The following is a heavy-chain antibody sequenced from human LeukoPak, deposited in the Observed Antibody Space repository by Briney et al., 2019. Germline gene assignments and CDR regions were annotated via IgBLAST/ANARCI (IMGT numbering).Heavy chain of an antibody. CDR1: GGSISSGGYS. CDR2: IYHSGST. V-gene: IGHV4-30-2*01. J-gene: IGHJ6*02. Sequence: SETLSLTCAVSGGSISSGGYSWSWIRQPPGKGLEWIGYIYHSGSTYYNPSLKSRVTISVDRAKNQFSLKLGSVTAADTAVYYCVGGGYSYGYPRYYYGMDVWGQGTTVTVSS. CDR3: VGGGYSYGYPRYYYGMDV. D-gene: IGHD5-18*01.